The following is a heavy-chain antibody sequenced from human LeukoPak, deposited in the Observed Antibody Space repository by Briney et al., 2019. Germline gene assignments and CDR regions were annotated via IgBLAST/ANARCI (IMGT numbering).Heavy chain of an antibody. CDR2: IYHSGST. D-gene: IGHD1-26*01. J-gene: IGHJ4*02. V-gene: IGHV4-38-2*02. CDR1: GYSISSGYY. CDR3: ARGSGSFIDY. Sequence: PSETLSLTCTVSGYSISSGYYWGWIRQPPGKGLEWIGSIYHSGSTYYNPSLKSRVTISVDRSKNQFSLKLSSVTAADTAVYYCARGSGSFIDYWGQGTLVTVSS.